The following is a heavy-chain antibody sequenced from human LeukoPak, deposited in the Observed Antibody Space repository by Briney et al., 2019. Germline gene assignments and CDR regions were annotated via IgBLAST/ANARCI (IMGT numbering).Heavy chain of an antibody. Sequence: GGSLRLSCAASGITFSSYSMNWIRQAPGKGLEWVSSISSSSSYKYYADSVKGRFTISRDDVKNSLYLQMDSPRAEDTAIYYCARVPYSDSWYLDFWGQGTLVTVSS. J-gene: IGHJ4*02. CDR2: ISSSSSYK. D-gene: IGHD6-13*01. CDR1: GITFSSYS. CDR3: ARVPYSDSWYLDF. V-gene: IGHV3-21*01.